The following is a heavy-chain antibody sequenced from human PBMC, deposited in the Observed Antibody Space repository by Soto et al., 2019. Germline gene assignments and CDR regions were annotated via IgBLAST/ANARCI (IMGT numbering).Heavy chain of an antibody. Sequence: ASVKVSCKASGYTFTSYEINWVRQAPGQGLEWMGWMNPKTGDTSYEQNFRGRLALSTNASIDTAYMELSSLRSEDTAVYYCARYYHDTRPSGYWGQGALVTVSS. CDR3: ARYYHDTRPSGY. CDR2: MNPKTGDT. J-gene: IGHJ4*02. CDR1: GYTFTSYE. V-gene: IGHV1-8*01. D-gene: IGHD3-22*01.